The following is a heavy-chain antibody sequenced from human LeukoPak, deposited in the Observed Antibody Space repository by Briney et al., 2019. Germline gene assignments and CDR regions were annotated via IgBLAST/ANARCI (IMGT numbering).Heavy chain of an antibody. D-gene: IGHD1-26*01. CDR3: AKGRVVSGIYFFDY. Sequence: GGSLRLSCADSGFTFSSYAMSWVRQAPGKGLEWVSVISGSGGSTYYADSVKGRFTISRDNSKNPLYLQMNSLTAEDTAVYYCAKGRVVSGIYFFDYWGQGTLVTVSS. CDR1: GFTFSSYA. V-gene: IGHV3-23*01. J-gene: IGHJ4*02. CDR2: ISGSGGST.